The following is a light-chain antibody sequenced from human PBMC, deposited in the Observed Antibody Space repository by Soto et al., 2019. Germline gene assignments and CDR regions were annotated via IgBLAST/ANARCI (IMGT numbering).Light chain of an antibody. J-gene: IGKJ4*01. V-gene: IGKV3-15*01. Sequence: EIVMAQSPGSLSLSPGEGATLSWRASQSVSSNLAWYQQKPGQAPRLLIYGASTRATGVPARFSGSGSGTEFTLTISTLQSEDFAVYYCQHYDNWPPLPFGGGTRWIS. CDR3: QHYDNWPPLP. CDR1: QSVSSN. CDR2: GAS.